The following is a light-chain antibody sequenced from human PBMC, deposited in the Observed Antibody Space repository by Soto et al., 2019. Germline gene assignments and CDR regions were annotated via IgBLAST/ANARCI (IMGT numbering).Light chain of an antibody. V-gene: IGKV1-5*01. J-gene: IGKJ5*01. CDR2: AAS. CDR3: QQYHTSSIT. CDR1: QSISSW. Sequence: DIQMTQSPSTLSASVGDRVTITCRASQSISSWLAWYQQKPGKVPKLLIYAASTLQSGVPSRFSGTGSGTEFTLTIDRLQPDDFATYYCQQYHTSSITFGQGTRLEI.